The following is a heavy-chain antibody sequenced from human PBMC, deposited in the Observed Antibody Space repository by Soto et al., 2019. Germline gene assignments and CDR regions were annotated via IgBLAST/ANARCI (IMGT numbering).Heavy chain of an antibody. CDR3: ATRDSYYGMDF. CDR1: GGAFSGYH. CDR2: ISQSGST. J-gene: IGHJ6*02. V-gene: IGHV4-34*01. Sequence: SDTLSLTXGVSGGAFSGYHWSWIRQAPGKGLEWIGEISQSGSTNYGPSLKSRVTMSVDTSKKQFSLKLSSVTAADTALYYCATRDSYYGMDFWGQGTTVTVSS.